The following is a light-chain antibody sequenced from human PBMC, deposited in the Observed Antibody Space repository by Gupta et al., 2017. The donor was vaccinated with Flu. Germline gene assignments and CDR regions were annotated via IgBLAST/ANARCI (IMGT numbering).Light chain of an antibody. CDR3: QQSDSSPLT. CDR2: AAS. V-gene: IGKV1-39*01. CDR1: QTISRY. J-gene: IGKJ4*01. Sequence: PSSLSASVGDRVTITCRSSQTISRYLNWYQQRPGKVPKLLIYAASSLQSGVPSRFSGSGSGTDFALTISSLQPEDFATYYCQQSDSSPLTFGGGTKVQI.